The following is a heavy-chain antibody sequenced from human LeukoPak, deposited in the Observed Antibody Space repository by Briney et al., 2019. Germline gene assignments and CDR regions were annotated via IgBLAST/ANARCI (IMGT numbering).Heavy chain of an antibody. Sequence: WDGCSTYYADSVKGRFTISRDNSKNSLYLQMNSLRTEDTALYYCAKAARSLSGYSSSWPDYWGQGTLVTVSS. V-gene: IGHV3-43*01. J-gene: IGHJ4*02. D-gene: IGHD6-13*01. CDR3: AKAARSLSGYSSSWPDY. CDR2: WDGCST.